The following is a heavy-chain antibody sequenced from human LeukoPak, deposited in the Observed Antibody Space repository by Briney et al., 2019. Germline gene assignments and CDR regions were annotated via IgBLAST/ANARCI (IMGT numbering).Heavy chain of an antibody. D-gene: IGHD2-2*01. V-gene: IGHV1-2*02. CDR2: INPNSGGT. Sequence: ASVRVSCKASGYTFTGYYMHWVRPAPGQGLEWMGWINPNSGGTNYAQKFQGRVTMTRDTSISTAYMELSRLRSDDTAVYYCARVVAPKSDAFDYWGQGSLVTVSS. J-gene: IGHJ4*02. CDR1: GYTFTGYY. CDR3: ARVVAPKSDAFDY.